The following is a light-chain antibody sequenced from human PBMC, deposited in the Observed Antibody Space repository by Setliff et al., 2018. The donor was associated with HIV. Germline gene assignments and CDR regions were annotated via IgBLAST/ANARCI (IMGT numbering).Light chain of an antibody. CDR3: CSYTSSLTYV. V-gene: IGLV2-14*03. CDR1: SSDVGSYNF. Sequence: SALAQPASVSGSPGQSITISCSGGSSDVGSYNFVSWYQQHPGKAPQVIIYDVSRRPSGVSSRFSGSKSGNTASLTISGLQAEDQADYYCCSYTSSLTYVFGTGTKVTVL. CDR2: DVS. J-gene: IGLJ1*01.